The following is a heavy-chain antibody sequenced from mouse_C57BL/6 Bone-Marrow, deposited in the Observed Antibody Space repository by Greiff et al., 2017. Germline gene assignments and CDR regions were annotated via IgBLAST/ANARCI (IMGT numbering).Heavy chain of an antibody. CDR1: GYTFTDHT. CDR3: ARGVIIYSWFAY. J-gene: IGHJ3*01. V-gene: IGHV1-78*01. CDR2: IYPRDGST. D-gene: IGHD1-1*01. Sequence: VKLVESDAELVKPGASVKISCKVSGYTFTDHTIHWMKQRPEQGLEWIGYIYPRDGSTKYNEKFKGKATLTADKSSSTAYMQLNSLTSEDSAVYFCARGVIIYSWFAYWGQGTLVTVSA.